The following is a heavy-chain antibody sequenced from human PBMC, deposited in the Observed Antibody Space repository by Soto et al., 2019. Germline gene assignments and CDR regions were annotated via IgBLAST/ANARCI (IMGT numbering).Heavy chain of an antibody. J-gene: IGHJ6*02. D-gene: IGHD4-4*01. CDR1: GFTFDTYG. V-gene: IGHV3-30*18. CDR2: VSFDAKNK. Sequence: QVQLAESGGGVVQPGRSLRLSCAASGFTFDTYGMHWVRQAPGKGLEWVAVVSFDAKNKYYIDSVEGRFTISRDNSKNTLYLQMNSLRREDTAVYYCAKESVESTYSYYGMDVWGPGTTVTVSS. CDR3: AKESVESTYSYYGMDV.